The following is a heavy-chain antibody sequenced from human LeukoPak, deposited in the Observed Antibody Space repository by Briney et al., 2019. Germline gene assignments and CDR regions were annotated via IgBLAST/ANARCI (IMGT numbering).Heavy chain of an antibody. Sequence: GESLKISCKGSGYSFTSYWTGWVRQMPGKGLEWMGIIYPGDSDTRYSPSFQGQVTISADKSISTAYLQWSSLKASDTAMYFCARHLTTVSHYYYYYIDVWGKGTTVTVSS. CDR3: ARHLTTVSHYYYYYIDV. CDR1: GYSFTSYW. V-gene: IGHV5-51*01. D-gene: IGHD4-17*01. CDR2: IYPGDSDT. J-gene: IGHJ6*03.